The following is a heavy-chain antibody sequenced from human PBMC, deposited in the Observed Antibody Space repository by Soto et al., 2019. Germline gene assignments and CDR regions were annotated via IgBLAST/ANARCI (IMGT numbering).Heavy chain of an antibody. J-gene: IGHJ4*02. V-gene: IGHV4-4*07. CDR3: ARASVGPPGGGSWIMPFDF. Sequence: PSETLSLTCSVSGGSISNYYWSWIRQSAGKGLEWIGRIYPGGSTNYNPSLKSRVTMSVDTSKNQVSLRLTSVTAADTAVYYCARASVGPPGGGSWIMPFDFWGQGTRVTV. CDR1: GGSISNYY. CDR2: IYPGGST. D-gene: IGHD2-15*01.